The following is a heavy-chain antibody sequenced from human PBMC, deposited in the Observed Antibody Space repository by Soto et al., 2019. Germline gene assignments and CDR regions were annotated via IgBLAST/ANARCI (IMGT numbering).Heavy chain of an antibody. CDR2: ISAHNGNT. V-gene: IGHV1-18*04. CDR3: ARTYYYDSSGYYYFDY. CDR1: GYTFTSYG. D-gene: IGHD3-22*01. Sequence: ASVKVSCKASGYTFTSYGISWVRQAPGQGLEWMGWISAHNGNTNYAQKLQGRVTMTTDTSTSTAYMELRSLRSDDTAVYYCARTYYYDSSGYYYFDYWGQGTLVTVSS. J-gene: IGHJ4*02.